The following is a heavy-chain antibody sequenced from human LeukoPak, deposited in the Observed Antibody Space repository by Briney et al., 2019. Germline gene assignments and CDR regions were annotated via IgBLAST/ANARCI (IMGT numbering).Heavy chain of an antibody. CDR1: GFTFSSYA. D-gene: IGHD3-3*01. J-gene: IGHJ6*03. CDR3: ARGDRDLLDYYYYMDV. V-gene: IGHV3-48*01. Sequence: PGGSLRLSCAASGFTFSSYAMSWVRQAPGKGLEWVSYISSSSSTIYYADSVKGRFTISRDNAKNSLYLQMNSLRAEDTAVYYCARGDRDLLDYYYYMDVWGKGTTVTISS. CDR2: ISSSSSTI.